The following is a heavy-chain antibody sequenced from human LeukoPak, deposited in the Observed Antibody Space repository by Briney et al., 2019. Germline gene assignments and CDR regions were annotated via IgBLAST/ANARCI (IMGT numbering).Heavy chain of an antibody. Sequence: GGSLRLSCAASGFTFSTYSMNWVRQAPGKGLEWVSSISSSSSYIYYADSLKGRFTISRDNAKNSLYLQMNSRRAEDTAVYYCAGDMVGGASDIWGQGTMVTVSS. D-gene: IGHD2-15*01. CDR3: AGDMVGGASDI. CDR2: ISSSSSYI. J-gene: IGHJ3*02. V-gene: IGHV3-21*01. CDR1: GFTFSTYS.